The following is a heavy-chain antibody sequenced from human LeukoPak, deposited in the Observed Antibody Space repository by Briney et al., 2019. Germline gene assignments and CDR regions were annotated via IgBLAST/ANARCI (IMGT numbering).Heavy chain of an antibody. CDR3: ARSRIAAAGSPSDDY. CDR1: GGSISSYY. CDR2: IYTSGST. Sequence: PSETLSLTCTVSGGSISSYYWSWIRQPAGKGLEWIGRIYTSGSTNYNPSLKSRVTMSVDTSKNHFSLKLSSVTAADTAVYYCARSRIAAAGSPSDDYWGQGTLVTVSS. V-gene: IGHV4-4*07. J-gene: IGHJ4*02. D-gene: IGHD6-13*01.